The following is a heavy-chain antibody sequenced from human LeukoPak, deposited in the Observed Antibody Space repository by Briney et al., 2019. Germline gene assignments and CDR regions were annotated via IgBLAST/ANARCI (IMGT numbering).Heavy chain of an antibody. D-gene: IGHD2-15*01. CDR1: GYSFTIYD. CDR2: MNPSRGDT. V-gene: IGHV1-8*01. J-gene: IGHJ2*01. CDR3: ARVGFCRGSGCNWYFDL. Sequence: ASVTVSCKASGYSFTIYDINWVRQAAGQGPEWMGWMNPSRGDTGYAQKFQGRVTMTRETSTGTAYMELTSLSSEDTAVYYCARVGFCRGSGCNWYFDLWGHGTLVTVSS.